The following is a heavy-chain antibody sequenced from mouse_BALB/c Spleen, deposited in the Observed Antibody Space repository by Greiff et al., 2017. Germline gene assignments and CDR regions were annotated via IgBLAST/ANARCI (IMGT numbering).Heavy chain of an antibody. V-gene: IGHV1-69*02. J-gene: IGHJ3*01. CDR3: TRSGYDYDGFAY. Sequence: VQLQQPGAELVRPGASVKLSCKASGYTFTSYWINWVKQRPGQGLEWIGNIYPSDSYTNYNQKFKDKATLTVDKSSSTAYMQLSSPTSEDSAVYYCTRSGYDYDGFAYWGQGTLVTVSA. CDR1: GYTFTSYW. D-gene: IGHD2-4*01. CDR2: IYPSDSYT.